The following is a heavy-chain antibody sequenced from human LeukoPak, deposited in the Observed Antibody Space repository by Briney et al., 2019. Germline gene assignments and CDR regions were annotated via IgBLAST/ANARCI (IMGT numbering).Heavy chain of an antibody. CDR3: AKDAQRGFDYSNSLEY. CDR2: IWSDKSNR. CDR1: EFIFNHHA. V-gene: IGHV3-33*06. J-gene: IGHJ4*02. D-gene: IGHD4-11*01. Sequence: GGSLRLSCAASEFIFNHHAMHWVRQAPGKGLQWVAVIWSDKSNRFYSDSVRGRFTISRDDSRKTVSLQMERLTAEDTAIYYCAKDAQRGFDYSNSLEYWGQGALVTVAS.